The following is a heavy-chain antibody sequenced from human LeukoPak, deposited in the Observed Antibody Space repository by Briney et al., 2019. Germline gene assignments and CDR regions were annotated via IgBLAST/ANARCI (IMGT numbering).Heavy chain of an antibody. V-gene: IGHV4-4*02. Sequence: GSLRLSCAASGFTVSSSYMSWVRQPPGKGLEWIGEIYHSGSTNYNPSLKSRVTISVDKSKNQFSLKLSSVTAADTAVYYCARSPDGPRYSGSGRQAFDIWGQGTMVTVSS. D-gene: IGHD1-26*01. CDR1: GFTVSSSYM. CDR2: IYHSGST. J-gene: IGHJ3*02. CDR3: ARSPDGPRYSGSGRQAFDI.